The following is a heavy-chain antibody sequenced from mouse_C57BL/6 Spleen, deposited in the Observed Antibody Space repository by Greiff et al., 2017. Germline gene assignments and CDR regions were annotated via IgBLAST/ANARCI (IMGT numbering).Heavy chain of an antibody. V-gene: IGHV14-4*01. J-gene: IGHJ2*01. Sequence: VESGPEQGLEWIGWIDPENGDTEYASKFQGKATITADTSSNTAYLQLSSLTSEDTAVYYCTRDYDEDYWGQGTTLTVSS. CDR2: IDPENGDT. CDR3: TRDYDEDY. D-gene: IGHD2-4*01.